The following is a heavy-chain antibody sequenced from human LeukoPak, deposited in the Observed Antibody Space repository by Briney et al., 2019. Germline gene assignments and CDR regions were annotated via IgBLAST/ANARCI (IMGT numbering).Heavy chain of an antibody. CDR3: IVHGYFDY. Sequence: GGSLRLSCAASGFTFSGSAMHWVRQASEKGLEWVGRIRSKANSYATAYAASVKGRFTISRDDSKNTAYLQMNSLKTEDTAVYYCIVHGYFDYWGQGTLVTVSS. V-gene: IGHV3-73*01. CDR1: GFTFSGSA. J-gene: IGHJ4*02. CDR2: IRSKANSYAT.